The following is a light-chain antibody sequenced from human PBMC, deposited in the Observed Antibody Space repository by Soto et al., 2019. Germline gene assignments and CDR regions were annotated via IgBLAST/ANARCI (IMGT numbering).Light chain of an antibody. CDR1: QGIITW. CDR2: GAS. J-gene: IGKJ5*01. V-gene: IGKV1-12*01. Sequence: EIQMTQSPSSVSASVGDRVTITCRASQGIITWLAWYQQKAGKAPNLLIYGASNLHSGVPSRFSGSGSGTNFTLTISSLQPEDFATYYCQQANSFPITFGQGTRLDIK. CDR3: QQANSFPIT.